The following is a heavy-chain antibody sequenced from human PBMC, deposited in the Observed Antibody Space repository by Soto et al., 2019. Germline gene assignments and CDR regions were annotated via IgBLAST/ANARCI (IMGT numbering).Heavy chain of an antibody. V-gene: IGHV1-24*01. Sequence: ASVKVSCKVSGYTLTELSMHWVRQAPGKGLEWMGGFDPEDGETIYAQKFQGRVTMTEDTSTDTAYMELSSLRSEDTAVYYCATGGVALVIAMVAANEYFQHWGQGTLVTVSS. CDR1: GYTLTELS. CDR3: ATGGVALVIAMVAANEYFQH. J-gene: IGHJ1*01. D-gene: IGHD2-15*01. CDR2: FDPEDGET.